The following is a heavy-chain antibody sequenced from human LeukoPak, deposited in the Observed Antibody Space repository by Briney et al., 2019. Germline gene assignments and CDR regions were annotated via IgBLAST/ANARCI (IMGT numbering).Heavy chain of an antibody. CDR2: LKQDGSAK. J-gene: IGHJ6*03. D-gene: IGHD2-2*01. CDR1: GFTFSDYW. Sequence: GGSLRLSCAASGFTFSDYWMSWVRQAPGKGLEWVANLKQDGSAKFYVDSVKGRFTISRDNAKNLLYLQMDSLRAEDTAVYYCAREVLRLMPTAPQYYSYYYYMDVWGKGTTVTVSS. CDR3: AREVLRLMPTAPQYYSYYYYMDV. V-gene: IGHV3-7*01.